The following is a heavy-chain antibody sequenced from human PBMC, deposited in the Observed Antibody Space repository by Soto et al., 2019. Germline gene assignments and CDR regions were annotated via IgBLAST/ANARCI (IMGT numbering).Heavy chain of an antibody. Sequence: EVQLLESGGGMVQPGGSLRVSCAASGFTFTSYGMSWVRQAPGKGLEWVSAISGSGGSTYYADSVKGRFTISRDNSKNTLYLQMNSLRAEDTASYYCASYFYDNSGYYHYFDDWGQGTLVTVSS. D-gene: IGHD3-22*01. J-gene: IGHJ4*02. CDR2: ISGSGGST. CDR1: GFTFTSYG. CDR3: ASYFYDNSGYYHYFDD. V-gene: IGHV3-23*01.